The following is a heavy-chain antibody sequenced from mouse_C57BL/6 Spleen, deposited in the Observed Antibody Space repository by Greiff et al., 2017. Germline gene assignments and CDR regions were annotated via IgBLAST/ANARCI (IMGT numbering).Heavy chain of an antibody. J-gene: IGHJ4*01. CDR2: INPNNGGT. CDR3: ARPRLLQAMDD. D-gene: IGHD2-3*01. V-gene: IGHV1-26*01. Sequence: VQLQQSGPELVKPGASVKISCKASGYTFTDYYMNWVKQSHGKSLEWIGDINPNNGGTSYNQKFKGKATLTVDKSSSTAYMELRSLTSEDSAVYYCARPRLLQAMDDWGQGTSVTVSS. CDR1: GYTFTDYY.